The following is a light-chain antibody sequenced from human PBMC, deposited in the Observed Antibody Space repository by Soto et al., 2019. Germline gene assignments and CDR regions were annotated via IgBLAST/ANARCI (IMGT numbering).Light chain of an antibody. CDR2: KVD. V-gene: IGLV2-14*01. Sequence: QSVLTQPASVSGSPGQSITIPCSGRSSDLGGLNYVSWYQQHPGKVPKLIIYKVDNRPSGISDRFAASKSVNTASLTISGLQAEDEAHYYCSSYTTVPSPQWVFAGGTKLTVL. CDR1: SSDLGGLNY. CDR3: SSYTTVPSPQWV. J-gene: IGLJ3*02.